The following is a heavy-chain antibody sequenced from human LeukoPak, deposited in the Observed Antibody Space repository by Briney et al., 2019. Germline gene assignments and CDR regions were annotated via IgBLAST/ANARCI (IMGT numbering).Heavy chain of an antibody. CDR3: ARNLVMVRGLIADY. J-gene: IGHJ4*02. CDR2: IYHSGST. Sequence: SETLSLTCAVSGYSISSGYYWGWIRQPPGKGLEWIGSIYHSGSTYYNPSLKSRVTVSVDTSKNQFSLKLSSVTAADTAVYYCARNLVMVRGLIADYWGQGTLVTVSS. D-gene: IGHD3-10*01. V-gene: IGHV4-38-2*01. CDR1: GYSISSGYY.